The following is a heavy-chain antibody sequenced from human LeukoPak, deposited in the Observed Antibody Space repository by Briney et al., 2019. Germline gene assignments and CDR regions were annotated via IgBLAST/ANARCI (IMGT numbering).Heavy chain of an antibody. CDR2: IHPGDSDT. CDR3: ARHQIVGDSISAFDI. D-gene: IGHD1-26*01. Sequence: GESLKISCKGSGFTFTTHWIGWMRQMPGNGLEWMGIIHPGDSDTRYSPSFQGQVTISVDKSITTAYPQWSSLKASDTAMYFCARHQIVGDSISAFDIWGQGTMVTVSS. J-gene: IGHJ3*02. CDR1: GFTFTTHW. V-gene: IGHV5-51*01.